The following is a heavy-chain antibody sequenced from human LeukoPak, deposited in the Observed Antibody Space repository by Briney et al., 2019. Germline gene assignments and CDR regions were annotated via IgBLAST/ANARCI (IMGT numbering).Heavy chain of an antibody. D-gene: IGHD6-19*01. V-gene: IGHV1-3*01. CDR2: INAGNGST. CDR3: ARGIAVTDY. Sequence: ASMKVSCKASGYTFTSYAMHWVRQAPGQRLEWMGWINAGNGSTKYSQKFQGRVTITRDTSASTAYMELSSLRSEDTAVYYCARGIAVTDYWGQGTLVTVSS. J-gene: IGHJ4*02. CDR1: GYTFTSYA.